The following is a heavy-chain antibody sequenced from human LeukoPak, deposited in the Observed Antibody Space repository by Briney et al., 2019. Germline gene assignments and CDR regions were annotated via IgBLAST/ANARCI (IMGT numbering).Heavy chain of an antibody. CDR3: ARRYFDY. Sequence: PGGSLRLSCAASGFAFSDSWMTWIRQAPGKGLEWVANIKQDGSEKYYVDSVKGRFTISRDNAKDLLYLQMNSLRAEDTAVYYCARRYFDYWGQGTLVTVSS. CDR2: IKQDGSEK. J-gene: IGHJ4*02. V-gene: IGHV3-7*03. CDR1: GFAFSDSW.